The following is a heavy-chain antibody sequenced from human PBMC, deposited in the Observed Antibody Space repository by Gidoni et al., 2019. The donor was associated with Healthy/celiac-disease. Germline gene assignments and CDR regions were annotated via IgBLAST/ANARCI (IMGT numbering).Heavy chain of an antibody. Sequence: EVQLVESGGGVVQPVGSLILSCAPSGFSFCGSALHWVRQASGKGLVWVGRIRSKAISYATADAASVKGTFTISRDDSKNTAYLQMNSLKTEDSGVYYCTRQGYYDILTGYQADYWGQGTLVTVSS. CDR1: GFSFCGSA. J-gene: IGHJ4*02. CDR2: IRSKAISYAT. D-gene: IGHD3-9*01. CDR3: TRQGYYDILTGYQADY. V-gene: IGHV3-73*02.